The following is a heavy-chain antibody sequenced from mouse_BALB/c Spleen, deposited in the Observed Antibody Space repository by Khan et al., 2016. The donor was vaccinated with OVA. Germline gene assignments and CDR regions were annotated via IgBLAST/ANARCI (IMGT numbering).Heavy chain of an antibody. CDR1: GFTFTDYY. CDR3: ARDNPYAMDY. CDR2: IRNKANGYTT. V-gene: IGHV7-3*02. J-gene: IGHJ4*01. Sequence: EVELVESGGGLVQPGGSLRLSCATSGFTFTDYYMSWVRQPPGKALEWLGFIRNKANGYTTEYSASVKGRFTISRDNSQRILYLQMNTLRAEDSATYYCARDNPYAMDYWGQGTSVTVSS.